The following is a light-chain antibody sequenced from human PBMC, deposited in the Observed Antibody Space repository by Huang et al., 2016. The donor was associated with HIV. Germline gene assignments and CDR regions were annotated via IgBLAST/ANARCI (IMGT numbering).Light chain of an antibody. CDR1: QSVSTY. J-gene: IGKJ3*01. CDR3: QQRSNWPGIT. CDR2: DAS. Sequence: EIVLTQSPATLSLSPGERATLSCRASQSVSTYLAWYQQKPGQAPRLLIYDASNRATGIPARFSGSASGTDVTLTISSLEPEDFAVYYCQQRSNWPGITFGPGTKVDIK. V-gene: IGKV3-11*01.